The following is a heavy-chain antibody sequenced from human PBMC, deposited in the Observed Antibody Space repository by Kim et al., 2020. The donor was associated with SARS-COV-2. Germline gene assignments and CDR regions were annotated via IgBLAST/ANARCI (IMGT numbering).Heavy chain of an antibody. CDR2: IRSKANSYAT. V-gene: IGHV3-73*01. D-gene: IGHD6-19*01. CDR1: GFTFSGSA. J-gene: IGHJ6*02. CDR3: TRWGIAVAYYYGMDV. Sequence: GGSLRLSCAASGFTFSGSAMHWVRQASGKGLEWVGRIRSKANSYATAYAASVKGRFTISRDDSKNTAYLQMNSLKTEDTAVYYCTRWGIAVAYYYGMDVWGQGTTVTVSS.